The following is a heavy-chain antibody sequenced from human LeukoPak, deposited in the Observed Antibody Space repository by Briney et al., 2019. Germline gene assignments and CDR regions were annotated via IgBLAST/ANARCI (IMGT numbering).Heavy chain of an antibody. CDR2: IYYSGST. Sequence: PSETLSLTCTVSGGSISSGDYYWSWIRQPPGEGLEWIGYIYYSGSTYYNPSLKSRVTISVDTSKNQFSLKLSSVTAADTAVYYCARVSAMVTIDYWGQGTLVTVSS. CDR3: ARVSAMVTIDY. CDR1: GGSISSGDYY. V-gene: IGHV4-30-4*01. J-gene: IGHJ4*02. D-gene: IGHD5-18*01.